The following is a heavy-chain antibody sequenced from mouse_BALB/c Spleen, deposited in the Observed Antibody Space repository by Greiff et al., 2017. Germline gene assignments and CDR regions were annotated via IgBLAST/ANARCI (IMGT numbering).Heavy chain of an antibody. CDR1: GYSITSDYA. CDR2: ISYSGST. V-gene: IGHV3-2*02. D-gene: IGHD2-3*01. Sequence: VQLKESGPGLVKPSQSLSLTCTVTGYSITSDYAWNWIRQFPGNKLEWMGYISYSGSTSYNPSLKSRISITRDTSKNQFFLQLNSVTTEDTATYYCARSGYYGAWFAYWGQGTLVTVSA. CDR3: ARSGYYGAWFAY. J-gene: IGHJ3*01.